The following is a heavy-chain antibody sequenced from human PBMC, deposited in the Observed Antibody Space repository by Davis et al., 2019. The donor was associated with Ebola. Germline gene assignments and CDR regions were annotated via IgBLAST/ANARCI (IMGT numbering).Heavy chain of an antibody. D-gene: IGHD5-18*01. V-gene: IGHV1-2*04. CDR2: INPNSGGT. Sequence: ASVKVSCKASGYTFTGYYMHWVRQAPGQGLEWMGWINPNSGGTNYAQKFQGWVTMTRDTSISTAYMELSRLRSDDTAVYYCARDLSVYSYGIIDYWGQGTLVTVSS. CDR1: GYTFTGYY. CDR3: ARDLSVYSYGIIDY. J-gene: IGHJ4*02.